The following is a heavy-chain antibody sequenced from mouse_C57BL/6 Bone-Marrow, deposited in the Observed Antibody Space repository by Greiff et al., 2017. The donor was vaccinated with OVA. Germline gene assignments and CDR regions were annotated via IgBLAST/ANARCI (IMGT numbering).Heavy chain of an antibody. CDR3: ARYPYSNWGNY. CDR1: GYTFTSYW. D-gene: IGHD2-5*01. J-gene: IGHJ2*01. CDR2: IHPNSGST. Sequence: QVQLQQPGAELVKPGASVKLSCKASGYTFTSYWMHWVKQRPGQGLEWIGMIHPNSGSTNYNEKFKRKATLTGDKSSSTAYMQLSSLTSEDSAVYYCARYPYSNWGNYWGQGTTLTVSS. V-gene: IGHV1-64*01.